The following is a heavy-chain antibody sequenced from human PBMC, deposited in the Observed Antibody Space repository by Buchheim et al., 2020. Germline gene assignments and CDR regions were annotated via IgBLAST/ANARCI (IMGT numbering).Heavy chain of an antibody. D-gene: IGHD3-3*01. CDR3: ARGPREGTIFGMGNWPLGGDH. CDR1: GFTFSSHW. CDR2: INSDGSRT. J-gene: IGHJ4*02. Sequence: EVQLVESGGGSAQPGGSLRLSCAASGFTFSSHWMHWVRQAPGKGLVWVSHINSDGSRTTYADSVKGRFTISRDNFKKTLFLQMNSLSAEDTAVYYCARGPREGTIFGMGNWPLGGDHWGRGT. V-gene: IGHV3-74*01.